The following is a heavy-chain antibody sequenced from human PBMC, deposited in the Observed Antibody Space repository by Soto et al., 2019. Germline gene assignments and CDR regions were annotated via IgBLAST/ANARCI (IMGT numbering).Heavy chain of an antibody. D-gene: IGHD6-19*01. CDR1: GYTFSSYG. V-gene: IGHV1-18*01. Sequence: GSSVQVSCKTSGYTFSSYGISWVRQAPGQGLEWMGWISVYNGNTNYAQKFQGRVTLTTDTSTSTAYMELTSLRFDDTAVYYCVISAMAGDYYYYGTDLCGQGTTVTV. CDR3: VISAMAGDYYYYGTDL. J-gene: IGHJ6*02. CDR2: ISVYNGNT.